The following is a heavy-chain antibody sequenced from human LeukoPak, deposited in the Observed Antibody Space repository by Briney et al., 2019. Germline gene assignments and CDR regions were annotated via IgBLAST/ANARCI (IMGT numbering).Heavy chain of an antibody. D-gene: IGHD5-18*01. J-gene: IGHJ3*02. V-gene: IGHV4-59*01. Sequence: SETLSLTCTVSGGSLSSYYWSWIRQPPGKGLEWIGYIYYSGSTNYNPSLKSRVTISVDTSKNQFSLKLSSVTAADTAVYYCARGYSYAKGAFDIWGQGTMVTVSS. CDR2: IYYSGST. CDR1: GGSLSSYY. CDR3: ARGYSYAKGAFDI.